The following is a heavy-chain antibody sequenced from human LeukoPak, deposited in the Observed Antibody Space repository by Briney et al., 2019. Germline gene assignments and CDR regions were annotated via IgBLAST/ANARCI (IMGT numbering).Heavy chain of an antibody. CDR1: GSTLSKIS. CDR2: VGHEDGTT. CDR3: ATGAIVFEY. J-gene: IGHJ4*02. D-gene: IGHD3-22*01. Sequence: ASVKVSCKVSGSTLSKISIDWVRQAPGKGPEWMGSVGHEDGTTIHAQKFQGRFNMTVDTATDTAYMEMSSLMSEDTAIYYCATGAIVFEYWGQGTLVTVSS. V-gene: IGHV1-24*01.